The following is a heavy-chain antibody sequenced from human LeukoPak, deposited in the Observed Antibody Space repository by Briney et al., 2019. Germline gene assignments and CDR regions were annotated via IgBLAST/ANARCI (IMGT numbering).Heavy chain of an antibody. CDR1: GYTFTSYG. D-gene: IGHD2-2*02. CDR2: ISAYNGNT. J-gene: IGHJ6*02. Sequence: ASVKVSCKASGYTFTSYGISWVRQAPGQGLEWMGWISAYNGNTNYAQKLQGGVTMTTDTSTSTAYMELRSLRSDDTAVYYCARDQGVPAAIRDYYYYGMDVWGQGATVTVSS. CDR3: ARDQGVPAAIRDYYYYGMDV. V-gene: IGHV1-18*01.